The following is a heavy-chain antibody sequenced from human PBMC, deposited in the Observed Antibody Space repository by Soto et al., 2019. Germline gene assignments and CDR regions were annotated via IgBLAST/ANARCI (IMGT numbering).Heavy chain of an antibody. CDR3: ARDSPAIITIIVVAGPYYYYGMDV. V-gene: IGHV1-69*06. J-gene: IGHJ6*02. Sequence: SVKVSCKASGGTFSSYAISWVRQAPGQGLEWMGGIIPIFGTANYAQKFQGRVTITADKSTSTAYMELSSLRSEDTAVYYCARDSPAIITIIVVAGPYYYYGMDVWGQGTTVTVSS. CDR1: GGTFSSYA. D-gene: IGHD3-22*01. CDR2: IIPIFGTA.